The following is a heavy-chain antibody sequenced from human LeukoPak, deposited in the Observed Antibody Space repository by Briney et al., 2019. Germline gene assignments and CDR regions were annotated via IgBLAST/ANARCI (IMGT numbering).Heavy chain of an antibody. D-gene: IGHD4-23*01. J-gene: IGHJ4*02. Sequence: SETLSFTCTVSGGSISSSSYYWGWIRQPPGKGLEWIGSIYYSGSTYYNPSLKSRVTISVDTSKNQFSLKLSSVTAADTAVYYCARQETVVTLDYWGQGTLVTVSS. V-gene: IGHV4-39*01. CDR3: ARQETVVTLDY. CDR1: GGSISSSSYY. CDR2: IYYSGST.